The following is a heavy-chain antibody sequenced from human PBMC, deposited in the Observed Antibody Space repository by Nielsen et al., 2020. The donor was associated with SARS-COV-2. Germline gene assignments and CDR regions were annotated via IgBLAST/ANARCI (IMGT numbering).Heavy chain of an antibody. Sequence: GGSLRLSCAASGFTFSRFGMHWVRQTPGKGLEWVAYISYDGSDQYYEDSLKGRFTISRDNSENTVYLQMHSLRADDTAVYYCARSIGTGNNFFSPAGGYYGFDVWGQGTTVTVSS. CDR2: ISYDGSDQ. J-gene: IGHJ6*02. D-gene: IGHD5-24*01. V-gene: IGHV3-30*03. CDR1: GFTFSRFG. CDR3: ARSIGTGNNFFSPAGGYYGFDV.